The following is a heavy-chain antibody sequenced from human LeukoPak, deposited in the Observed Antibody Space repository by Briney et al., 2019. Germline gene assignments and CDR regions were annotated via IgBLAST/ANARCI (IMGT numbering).Heavy chain of an antibody. Sequence: ASVKVSCKASGYTFTTHGIAWVRQAPGQGLEWMGWISAHNGNTNYAQSLQGRVTMTTDTSTNTAYMELRSLRSDDTAVYYCAGDGYFDVWGRGTLVTVSS. CDR2: ISAHNGNT. CDR1: GYTFTTHG. V-gene: IGHV1-18*01. CDR3: AGDGYFDV. J-gene: IGHJ2*01.